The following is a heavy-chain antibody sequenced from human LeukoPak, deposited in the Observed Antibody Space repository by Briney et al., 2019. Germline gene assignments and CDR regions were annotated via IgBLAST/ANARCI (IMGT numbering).Heavy chain of an antibody. CDR1: GGSISSGGYY. D-gene: IGHD4-17*01. V-gene: IGHV4-31*03. Sequence: SETLSLTCTVSGGSISSGGYYWSWIRQHPGKGLEWIGYIYYSGSTYYNPSLKSRVTISVDTSKNQFPLKLSSVTAADTAVYYCARGGAVTTSSRFDPWGQGTLVTVSS. J-gene: IGHJ5*02. CDR3: ARGGAVTTSSRFDP. CDR2: IYYSGST.